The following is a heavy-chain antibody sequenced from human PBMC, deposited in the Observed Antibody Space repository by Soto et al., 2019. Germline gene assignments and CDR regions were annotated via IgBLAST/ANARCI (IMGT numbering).Heavy chain of an antibody. J-gene: IGHJ5*02. CDR2: INHSGST. Sequence: PSETLSLTCAVYGGSFSGYYWTWIRQPPGTGLEWIGEINHSGSTNYNPSLKNRVTISVDKTNNQFSLELRAVTAADPAVYYRDTLPPGIVVMKTEFPSWGQGTLVTVS. CDR3: DTLPPGIVVMKTEFPS. CDR1: GGSFSGYY. V-gene: IGHV4-34*01. D-gene: IGHD2-21*01.